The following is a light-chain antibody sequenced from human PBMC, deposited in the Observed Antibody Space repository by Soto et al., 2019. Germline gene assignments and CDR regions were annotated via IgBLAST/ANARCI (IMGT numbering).Light chain of an antibody. CDR2: GAS. V-gene: IGKV3-15*01. CDR1: QSVRSN. J-gene: IGKJ1*01. CDR3: QQYNDWPRT. Sequence: EIVMTQSPATLSVSPGEGATLSCRARQSVRSNLAWYQQRPGQAPRLLIYGASTRATGIPARFSGSGSGTEFTLTISSLQSEDFAGYYCQQYNDWPRTFGQGTKVEIK.